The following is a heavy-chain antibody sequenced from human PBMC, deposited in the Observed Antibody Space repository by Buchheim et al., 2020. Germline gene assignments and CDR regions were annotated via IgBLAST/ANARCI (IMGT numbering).Heavy chain of an antibody. Sequence: EVQLLESGEGLVQPGGSLRLSCAASGFTFSSYAMSWVRQAPGKGLEWVSAISGSGGSTYYADSVKGRFTISRDNSKNTLYLQMNSLRAEDTAVYYCAKVASNYDSSGYYYYFDYWGQGTL. CDR3: AKVASNYDSSGYYYYFDY. D-gene: IGHD3-22*01. CDR2: ISGSGGST. J-gene: IGHJ4*02. CDR1: GFTFSSYA. V-gene: IGHV3-23*01.